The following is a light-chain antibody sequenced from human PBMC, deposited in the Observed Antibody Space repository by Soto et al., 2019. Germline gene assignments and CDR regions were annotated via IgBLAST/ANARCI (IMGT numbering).Light chain of an antibody. CDR2: GAS. J-gene: IGKJ2*01. CDR3: QHYGNSPLT. CDR1: QSVNSGY. V-gene: IGKV3-20*01. Sequence: EIVLTQSPGTLSLSLGESATLSCRASQSVNSGYVGWYQQKPGQAPRLLIYGASSRATGIPDRFSGTGSGTDFTLTISRLEPDDFAVYYCQHYGNSPLTFGQGTKLEFK.